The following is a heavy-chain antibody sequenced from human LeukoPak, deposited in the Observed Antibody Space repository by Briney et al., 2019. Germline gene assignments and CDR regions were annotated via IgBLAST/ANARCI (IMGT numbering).Heavy chain of an antibody. V-gene: IGHV4-39*07. CDR3: ARETDDIAAAGTDWYFDL. CDR1: GGSISSSSYY. J-gene: IGHJ2*01. CDR2: IYYSGST. Sequence: SETLSLTCTVSGGSISSSSYYWGWIRQPPGKGLEWIGSIYYSGSTYYNPSLKSRVTISVDTSKNQFSLKLSSVTAADTAVYYCARETDDIAAAGTDWYFDLWGRGTLDTVSS. D-gene: IGHD6-13*01.